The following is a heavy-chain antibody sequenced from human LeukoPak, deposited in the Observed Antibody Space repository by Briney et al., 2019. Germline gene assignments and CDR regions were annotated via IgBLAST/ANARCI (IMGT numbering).Heavy chain of an antibody. CDR2: ISSSSSYI. CDR3: ARDHRNNWFDP. J-gene: IGHJ5*02. CDR1: GFTFSRHS. V-gene: IGHV3-21*01. Sequence: GGSLRLSCAASGFTFSRHSINWVRQAPGKGLEWVSSISSSSSYIYYADSVKGRFTISRDNSKNSLYLQMNSLRAEDTAVYYCARDHRNNWFDPWGQGTLVTVSS.